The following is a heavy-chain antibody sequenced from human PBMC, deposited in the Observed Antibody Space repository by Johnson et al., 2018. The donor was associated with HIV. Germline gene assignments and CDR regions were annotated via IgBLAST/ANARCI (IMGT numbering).Heavy chain of an antibody. D-gene: IGHD6-19*01. Sequence: MLLVESGGGLIQPGGSLRLSCAASGFTVSASSMIWVRQAPGAGLKWVSLIYTGDSTSYADSVKGRFTISRDNSENTLYLQMNSLRAEDTAVYYCAKDEQWLNEALDSWGQGTMVTVSS. J-gene: IGHJ3*02. CDR2: IYTGDST. V-gene: IGHV3-53*01. CDR1: GFTVSASS. CDR3: AKDEQWLNEALDS.